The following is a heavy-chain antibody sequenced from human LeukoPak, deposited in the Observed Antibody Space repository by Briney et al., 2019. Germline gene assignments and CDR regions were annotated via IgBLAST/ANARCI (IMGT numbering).Heavy chain of an antibody. V-gene: IGHV1-2*02. CDR3: AREGSRVGAPKPPSDY. J-gene: IGHJ4*02. CDR1: GYTFSGYY. D-gene: IGHD1-26*01. Sequence: GASVKVSCKASGYTFSGYYMHWVRQAPGQGLEWVGWINPNSGGTNYAQNFQGRVTITRDTSISTVYMELSSLRSDDTAAYFCAREGSRVGAPKPPSDYWGQGTLVTVSS. CDR2: INPNSGGT.